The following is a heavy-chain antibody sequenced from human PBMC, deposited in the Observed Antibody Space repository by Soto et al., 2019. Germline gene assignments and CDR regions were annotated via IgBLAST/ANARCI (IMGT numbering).Heavy chain of an antibody. CDR2: INPNSGGT. Sequence: ASVKVSCKASGYTFTGYYMHWVRQAPGQGLEWMGWINPNSGGTNYAQKFQGRVTMTRDTSISTAYMELSRLRSGDTAVYYCARVITIFGVAPLGMDVWGQGTTVTVSS. J-gene: IGHJ6*02. D-gene: IGHD3-3*01. CDR1: GYTFTGYY. V-gene: IGHV1-2*02. CDR3: ARVITIFGVAPLGMDV.